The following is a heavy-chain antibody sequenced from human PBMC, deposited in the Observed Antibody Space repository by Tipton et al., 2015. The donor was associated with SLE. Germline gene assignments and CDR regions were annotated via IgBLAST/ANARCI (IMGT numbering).Heavy chain of an antibody. Sequence: TLSLTCAVYGGSFSGYYWSWIRQPPGKGLEWIGEINPSGSTNYNPSLKSRVTISIDTSKNQFSLKLSSVTAADTAVYYCARALQNYFDYWGQGTLVTVSS. CDR2: INPSGST. CDR3: ARALQNYFDY. J-gene: IGHJ4*02. CDR1: GGSFSGYY. V-gene: IGHV4-34*09.